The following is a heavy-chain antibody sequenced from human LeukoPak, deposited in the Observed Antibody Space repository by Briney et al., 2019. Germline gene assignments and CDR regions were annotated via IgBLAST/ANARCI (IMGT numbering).Heavy chain of an antibody. Sequence: SETLSLTCAVYGGSFSGYYWSWIRQPPGKGLEWIGEINHSGSTNYNPSLKSRVTISVKTSKNQFSLKLSSATAADTAVYYCARVTGYMIEDYFDYWGQGTLVTVSS. CDR3: ARVTGYMIEDYFDY. V-gene: IGHV4-34*01. D-gene: IGHD3-22*01. CDR1: GGSFSGYY. J-gene: IGHJ4*02. CDR2: INHSGST.